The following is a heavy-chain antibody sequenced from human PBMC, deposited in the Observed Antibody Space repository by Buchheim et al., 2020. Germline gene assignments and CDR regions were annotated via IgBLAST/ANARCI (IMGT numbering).Heavy chain of an antibody. Sequence: EVQLVESGGGLVQPGGSLRLSCAASGFTFSSYWMHWVRQAPGKGLVWVSRINSDGSSTSYADSVKGRFTISRANAKNTLYLQMNSLRAEDTAVYYCARDQGRANYYDSSEWDYWGQGTL. V-gene: IGHV3-74*01. J-gene: IGHJ4*02. CDR2: INSDGSST. CDR1: GFTFSSYW. D-gene: IGHD3-22*01. CDR3: ARDQGRANYYDSSEWDY.